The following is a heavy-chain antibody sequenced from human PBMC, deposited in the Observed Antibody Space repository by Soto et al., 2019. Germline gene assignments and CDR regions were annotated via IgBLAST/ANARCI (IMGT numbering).Heavy chain of an antibody. CDR3: ASLMGYGDYYYYYGVDV. CDR1: GGSISSSNC. D-gene: IGHD4-17*01. CDR2: IYHSGST. J-gene: IGHJ6*02. V-gene: IGHV4-4*02. Sequence: SETLSLTCAVSGGSISSSNCWSWVRQPPGKGLEWIGEIYHSGSTNYNPSLKSRVTISVDKSKNQFSLKLSSVTAADTAVYYCASLMGYGDYYYYYGVDVWGQGTTVTVSS.